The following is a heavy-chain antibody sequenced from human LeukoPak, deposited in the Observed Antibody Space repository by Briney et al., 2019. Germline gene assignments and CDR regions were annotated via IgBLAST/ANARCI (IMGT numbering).Heavy chain of an antibody. D-gene: IGHD4-23*01. CDR1: GFTFSSNW. CDR3: VVTTRSYPFDY. CDR2: INQDGSVK. V-gene: IGHV3-7*01. J-gene: IGHJ4*02. Sequence: GGSLRLSCAASGFTFSSNWMCWVRQDPGRGPEWVANINQDGSVKNYVDSVEGRFTISRDNAKNSLYLQMNSLRAEDTAVYYCVVTTRSYPFDYWGQGTLVTVSS.